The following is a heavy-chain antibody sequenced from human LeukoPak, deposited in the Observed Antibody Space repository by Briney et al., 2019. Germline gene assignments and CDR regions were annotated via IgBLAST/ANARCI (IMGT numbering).Heavy chain of an antibody. CDR1: GYTFTGYY. V-gene: IGHV1-2*02. J-gene: IGHJ4*02. CDR3: GTLLSNGPFDY. CDR2: IYPNSGAT. Sequence: ASEKVSCKASGYTFTGYYMYWVRQAPGQGLEWMGYIYPNSGATKYAQKFQGRVTMTRDTSISTAYMELSGLRSDDTAVYYCGTLLSNGPFDYWGQGSLVTVSS.